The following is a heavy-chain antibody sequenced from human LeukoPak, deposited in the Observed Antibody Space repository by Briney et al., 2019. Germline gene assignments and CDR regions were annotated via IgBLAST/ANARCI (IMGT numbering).Heavy chain of an antibody. Sequence: SETLSLICTVSGGSISSYYWSWIRQPPGKGLEWIGYIYYSGSTNYNPSLKSRVIISIDTSSNQFSLRLNSMTAADTAVYYCARVLRAASWRSYDYWGQGSLVTVSS. D-gene: IGHD5-18*01. CDR2: IYYSGST. CDR3: ARVLRAASWRSYDY. V-gene: IGHV4-59*01. J-gene: IGHJ4*02. CDR1: GGSISSYY.